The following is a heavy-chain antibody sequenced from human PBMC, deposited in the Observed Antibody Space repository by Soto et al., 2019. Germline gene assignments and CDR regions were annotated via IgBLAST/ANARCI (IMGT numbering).Heavy chain of an antibody. Sequence: SETLSLTCTVSGGSVSSGSYYWSWIRQPPGKGLGWIGYISYSGSTNYNPSLKSRVTISVDTSKNQFSLKLSSVTAADTAVYYCAREIKQLVAGSRYYYSYCMDVWGPGTTVTVSS. J-gene: IGHJ6*02. CDR3: AREIKQLVAGSRYYYSYCMDV. D-gene: IGHD6-6*01. CDR2: ISYSGST. CDR1: GGSVSSGSYY. V-gene: IGHV4-61*01.